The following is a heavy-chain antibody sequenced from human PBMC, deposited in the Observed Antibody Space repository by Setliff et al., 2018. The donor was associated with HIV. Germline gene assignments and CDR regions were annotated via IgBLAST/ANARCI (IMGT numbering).Heavy chain of an antibody. J-gene: IGHJ4*02. CDR2: INHSGST. CDR3: AREDSSYHYFDS. CDR1: GGSLSGYY. Sequence: SETLSLTCAVYGGSLSGYYWSWIRQPPGKGLEWIGEINHSGSTNYNPSLKSPVTISVDTSKNQFSLKLRSVTAADTAVYWCAREDSSYHYFDSWGQGMLVTVSS. V-gene: IGHV4-34*01. D-gene: IGHD3-22*01.